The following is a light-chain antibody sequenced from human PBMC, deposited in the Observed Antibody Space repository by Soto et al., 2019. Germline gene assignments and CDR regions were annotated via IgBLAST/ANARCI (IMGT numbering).Light chain of an antibody. Sequence: EIVLTQSPATLSLAPRERSTLSGRASQSVGSSLAWYQQRPGQAPRLLIYDAFIRATGIPARFSGSESGTDFTLTISSLEPEDFAVYYCQQRSNWPLTFGQGTRLEI. J-gene: IGKJ5*01. CDR3: QQRSNWPLT. CDR2: DAF. V-gene: IGKV3-11*01. CDR1: QSVGSS.